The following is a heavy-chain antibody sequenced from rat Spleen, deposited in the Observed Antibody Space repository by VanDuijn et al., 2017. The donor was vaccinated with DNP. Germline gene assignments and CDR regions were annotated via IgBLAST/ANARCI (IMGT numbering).Heavy chain of an antibody. V-gene: IGHV5-20*01. Sequence: EVQLVESGGGLVQPGRSLKLSCAASGFTFSDYYLAWVRQAPTKGLEWVAYISYDGASYYRDSMKGRFTVSRDNAKSSLYLQMDSLRSEDTATYYCTTDAAYWGQGTLVTVSS. J-gene: IGHJ3*01. CDR2: ISYDGAS. CDR1: GFTFSDYY. CDR3: TTDAAY.